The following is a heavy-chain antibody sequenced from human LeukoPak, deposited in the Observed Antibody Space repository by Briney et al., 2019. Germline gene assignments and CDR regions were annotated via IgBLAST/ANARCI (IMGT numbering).Heavy chain of an antibody. CDR1: GYSISSGYY. CDR3: ARQEVGYSSRGSPYYFDY. CDR2: IYHSGST. Sequence: SETLSLTCAVSGYSISSGYYWGWIRQPPGKGPEWIGSIYHSGSTYYNPSLKSRVTISVDTSKNQFSLKLSSVTAADTAVYYCARQEVGYSSRGSPYYFDYWGQGTLVTVSS. J-gene: IGHJ4*02. V-gene: IGHV4-38-2*01. D-gene: IGHD6-13*01.